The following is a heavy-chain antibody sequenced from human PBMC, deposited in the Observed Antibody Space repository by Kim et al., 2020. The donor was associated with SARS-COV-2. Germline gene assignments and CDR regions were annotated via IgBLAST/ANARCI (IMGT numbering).Heavy chain of an antibody. CDR1: GFTFSNAW. CDR3: TTEGFIVGTTTDY. D-gene: IGHD1-26*01. J-gene: IGHJ4*02. Sequence: GGSLRLSCAASGFTFSNAWMSWVRQAPGKGLEWVGRIKSKTDGGTTDYAAPVKGRFTILRDDSKNTLYLQMNSLKTQDTAVYYCTTEGFIVGTTTDYWGQGTLVTGSS. CDR2: IKSKTDGGTT. V-gene: IGHV3-15*01.